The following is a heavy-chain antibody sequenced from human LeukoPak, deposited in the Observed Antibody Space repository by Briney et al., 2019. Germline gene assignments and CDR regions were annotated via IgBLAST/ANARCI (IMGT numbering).Heavy chain of an antibody. CDR3: STRNILAWYLDL. V-gene: IGHV4-39*01. J-gene: IGHJ2*01. CDR2: IYSSGSV. CDR1: GGSISSSRYY. D-gene: IGHD3-9*01. Sequence: SETLSLTCTVSGGSISSSRYYWGWIRQPPGKGLEWIGSIYSSGSVYYNPSLKSRVTISLDTSKNQFSLKLSSVTAADTAVYYCSTRNILAWYLDLWGRGTLVTVSS.